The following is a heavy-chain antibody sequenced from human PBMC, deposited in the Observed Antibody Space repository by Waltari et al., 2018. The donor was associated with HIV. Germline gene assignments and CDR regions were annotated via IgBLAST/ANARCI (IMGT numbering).Heavy chain of an antibody. J-gene: IGHJ6*02. Sequence: QVQLVESGGGVVQPGRSLRLSCAASAFTFSSYGMHWVRQAPGKVLEGVAVISYDGSNKYYADSVKGRFTISRDNSKNTLYLQMNSLRAEDTAVYYCAKDPQYSSSFSPRGGYYYYGMDVWGQGTTVTVSS. V-gene: IGHV3-30*18. CDR3: AKDPQYSSSFSPRGGYYYYGMDV. D-gene: IGHD6-6*01. CDR2: ISYDGSNK. CDR1: AFTFSSYG.